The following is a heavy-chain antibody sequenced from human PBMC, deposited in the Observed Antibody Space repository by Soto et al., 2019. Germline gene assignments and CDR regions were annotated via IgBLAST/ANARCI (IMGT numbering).Heavy chain of an antibody. J-gene: IGHJ4*02. CDR3: ERAAEQGYRDDVHVDY. D-gene: IGHD5-18*01. CDR1: GFTFSSYG. Sequence: QVQLVESGGGVVQPGRSLRLSCAASGFTFSSYGMHWVRQAPGKGLEWVAVIWYDGSNKYYADSVKGRFTISRDNSKNTMYLQMNCMRAEDTAVYYCERAAEQGYRDDVHVDYWGQGTLVTVSS. V-gene: IGHV3-33*01. CDR2: IWYDGSNK.